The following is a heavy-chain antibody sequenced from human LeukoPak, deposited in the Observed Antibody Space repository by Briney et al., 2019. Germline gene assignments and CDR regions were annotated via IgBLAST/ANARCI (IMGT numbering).Heavy chain of an antibody. D-gene: IGHD3-10*01. J-gene: IGHJ4*02. CDR1: GGSISSSSHY. CDR2: IYYSGGT. CDR3: ARIKSVGDLSKVLPDY. Sequence: SETLSLTCTVSGGSISSSSHYWGWIRQPPGKGLEWIGSIYYSGGTYYNPSLKSRVTTSVDTSRNQFSLRLSSVTAADTAVYYCARIKSVGDLSKVLPDYWGQGIPVTVSS. V-gene: IGHV4-39*01.